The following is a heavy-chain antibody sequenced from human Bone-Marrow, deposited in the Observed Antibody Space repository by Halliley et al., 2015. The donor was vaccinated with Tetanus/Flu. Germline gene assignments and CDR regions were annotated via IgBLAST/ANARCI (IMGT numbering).Heavy chain of an antibody. CDR3: ARRANISSIAVPGGFAP. Sequence: IYPGDADTRYNPSFQGQVPISADASINTVYLQWSSLKASDTAIYFCARRANISSIAVPGGFAPWGQGTLVTVSS. CDR2: IYPGDADT. D-gene: IGHD6-6*01. J-gene: IGHJ5*02. V-gene: IGHV5-51*01.